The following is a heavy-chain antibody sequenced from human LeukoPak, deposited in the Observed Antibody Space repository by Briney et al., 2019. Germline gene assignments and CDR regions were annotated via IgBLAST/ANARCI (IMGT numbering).Heavy chain of an antibody. CDR3: ARDVGFFDIDY. V-gene: IGHV4-30-2*01. J-gene: IGHJ4*02. CDR1: GGSISGGDYY. Sequence: SQTLSLTCTVSGGSISGGDYYWTWIRQPPGKGLEWIGYIYHSGTTYYNPSLKSRVTISVDRSKNQFSLRLSSVTAADTAVYYCARDVGFFDIDYWGQGILVTVSS. CDR2: IYHSGTT. D-gene: IGHD3-9*01.